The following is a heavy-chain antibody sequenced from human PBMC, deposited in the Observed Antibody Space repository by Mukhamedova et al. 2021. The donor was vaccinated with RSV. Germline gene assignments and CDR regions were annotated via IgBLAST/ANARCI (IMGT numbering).Heavy chain of an antibody. CDR2: INPKSGGT. D-gene: IGHD1-1*01. CDR3: ARARLGTIGLLEV. J-gene: IGHJ3*01. Sequence: EYMGWINPKSGGTHYPQKSQGRITMTSDTSITTVCMELSGLRPDDTAIYYCARARLGTIGLLEVWGQGSMVTVSS. V-gene: IGHV1-2*02.